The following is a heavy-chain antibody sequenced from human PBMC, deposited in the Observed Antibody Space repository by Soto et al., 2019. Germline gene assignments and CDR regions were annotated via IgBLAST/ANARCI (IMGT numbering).Heavy chain of an antibody. J-gene: IGHJ6*02. D-gene: IGHD1-26*01. CDR3: AKDLGSGSYPGDYYYGMDV. CDR1: SGSMSSSLNH. Sequence: SETLSLTCIVSSGSMSSSLNHWGWIRQPPGKGLEWIGNINYSGSTYYNPSLQNRLTISVDTSNNQFSLYLQMNSLRAEDTALYYCAKDLGSGSYPGDYYYGMDVWGQGTTVTVS. V-gene: IGHV4-39*07. CDR2: INYSGST.